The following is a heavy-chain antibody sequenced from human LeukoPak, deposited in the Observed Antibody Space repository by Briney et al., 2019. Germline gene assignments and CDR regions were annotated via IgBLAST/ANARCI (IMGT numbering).Heavy chain of an antibody. Sequence: GESLKISCKGSGYSFTSYWIGWVRQMPGKGLEWMGIIYPGDSDTRYSPSFQGQVTISADKSISTAYLQWSSLKASDTAMYYCERSKYCSSTSCLWDYWGQGTLVTVSS. D-gene: IGHD2-2*01. V-gene: IGHV5-51*01. CDR3: ERSKYCSSTSCLWDY. CDR2: IYPGDSDT. CDR1: GYSFTSYW. J-gene: IGHJ4*02.